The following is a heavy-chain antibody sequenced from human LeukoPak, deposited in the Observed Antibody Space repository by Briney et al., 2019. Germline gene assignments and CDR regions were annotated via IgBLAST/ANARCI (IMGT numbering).Heavy chain of an antibody. CDR2: IYYSGST. V-gene: IGHV4-59*01. CDR3: ARVGWNGYFDY. Sequence: GXSISXYYWXWIRQPPGKGLEWVGYIYYSGSTNYNPSLKSRVTISVDTSKNQFSLKLSSVTAADTAVYYCARVGWNGYFDYWGQGTLVTVSS. J-gene: IGHJ4*02. CDR1: GXSISXYY. D-gene: IGHD1-1*01.